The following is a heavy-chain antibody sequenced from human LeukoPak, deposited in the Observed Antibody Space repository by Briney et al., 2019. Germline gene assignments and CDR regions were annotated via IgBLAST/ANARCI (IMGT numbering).Heavy chain of an antibody. CDR3: ASGRYSSGWSKDFDY. CDR2: IIPIFGTA. J-gene: IGHJ4*02. Sequence: SVKVSCKASGYTFTGYYMHWVRQAPGQGLEWMGGIIPIFGTANYAQKFQGRVTITADKSTSTAYMELSSLRSEDTAVYYCASGRYSSGWSKDFDYWGQGTLVTVSS. CDR1: GYTFTGYY. D-gene: IGHD6-19*01. V-gene: IGHV1-69*06.